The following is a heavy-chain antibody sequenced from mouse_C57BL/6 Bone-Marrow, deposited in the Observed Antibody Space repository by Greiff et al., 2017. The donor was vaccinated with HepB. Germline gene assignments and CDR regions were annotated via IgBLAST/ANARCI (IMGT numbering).Heavy chain of an antibody. CDR2: IDPSDSYT. J-gene: IGHJ2*01. CDR1: GYTFTSYW. Sequence: QVQLQQPGAELVKPGASVKLSCKASGYTFTSYWMQWVKQRPGQGLEWIGEIDPSDSYTNYNQKFTGKATLTVATSSSTAYMQLSSLTSEDSAVSYCARFGLYYFDYWGQGTTLTVSS. CDR3: ARFGLYYFDY. V-gene: IGHV1-50*01. D-gene: IGHD2-2*01.